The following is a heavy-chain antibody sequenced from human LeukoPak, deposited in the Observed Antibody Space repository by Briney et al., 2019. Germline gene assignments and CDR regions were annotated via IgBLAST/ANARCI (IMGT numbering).Heavy chain of an antibody. J-gene: IGHJ3*02. Sequence: SETLSLTCTVSDGSISRSSYYCGWIRQPPGKGLEWFGSIYYSGSTYYTPSLKSRVTISVDTSKNQFSLKLSSVTAADTAVYYCARHRGRGVGAKSRYAFDIWGQVTMVTVSS. V-gene: IGHV4-39*01. CDR1: DGSISRSSYY. D-gene: IGHD1-26*01. CDR2: IYYSGST. CDR3: ARHRGRGVGAKSRYAFDI.